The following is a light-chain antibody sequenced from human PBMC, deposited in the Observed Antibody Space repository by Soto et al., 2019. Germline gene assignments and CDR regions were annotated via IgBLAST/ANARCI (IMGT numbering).Light chain of an antibody. V-gene: IGKV3-11*01. J-gene: IGKJ1*01. CDR2: DAS. CDR1: QSVSNY. CDR3: QHRSNWPQWT. Sequence: EIVLTQSPATLSLSPGERATLSCRASQSVSNYLAWYQHKPGQAPRLLIYDASNRATGITARFSGSGSGTDFSLTLSSLEPEDFAVYYCQHRSNWPQWTFGQGTKVDIK.